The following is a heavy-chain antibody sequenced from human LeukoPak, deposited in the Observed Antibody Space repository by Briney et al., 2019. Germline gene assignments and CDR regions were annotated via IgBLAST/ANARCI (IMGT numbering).Heavy chain of an antibody. D-gene: IGHD2-8*01. V-gene: IGHV3-21*01. CDR1: DFTFSNYN. J-gene: IGHJ4*02. Sequence: GGSLRLSCAASDFTFSNYNMNWVRQAPGKGLEWVSSISSSSTYIYYADSVKGRFTISRDNAKNSLYLQMNSLRAEDTAVYYCAREWSRFTPPDYWGQGTLVTVSS. CDR3: AREWSRFTPPDY. CDR2: ISSSSTYI.